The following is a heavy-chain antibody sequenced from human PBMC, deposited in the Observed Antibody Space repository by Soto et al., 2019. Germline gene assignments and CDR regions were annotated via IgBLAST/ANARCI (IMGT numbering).Heavy chain of an antibody. D-gene: IGHD3-16*01. V-gene: IGHV3-74*03. CDR2: IKTDGTAT. J-gene: IGHJ4*02. CDR3: DNYLSWGQCDY. CDR1: GFTFSSYW. Sequence: EVQLVESGGGLVQPGGSLRLSCEASGFTFSSYWMHWVRQDPGKGLVWVSSIKTDGTATQYADSVKGRFTVSRDNAKNTLYLQMNSLRAEDTAVYYCDNYLSWGQCDYCGQGTMVTVSS.